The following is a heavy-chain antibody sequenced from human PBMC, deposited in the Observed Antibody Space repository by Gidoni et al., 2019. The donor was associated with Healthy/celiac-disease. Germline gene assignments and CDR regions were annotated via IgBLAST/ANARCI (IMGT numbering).Heavy chain of an antibody. V-gene: IGHV3-30-3*01. Sequence: QVQLVESGGGVVQPGRSLRLTCAASGFNFSSYAMPWVRQAPGKGLEWVAVISYDGSNKYYADSVKGRFTISRDNSKNTLYLQMNSLRAEDTAVYYCAREGDSGSYLSYYYYYGMDVWGQGTTVTVSS. CDR1: GFNFSSYA. J-gene: IGHJ6*02. CDR3: AREGDSGSYLSYYYYYGMDV. D-gene: IGHD1-26*01. CDR2: ISYDGSNK.